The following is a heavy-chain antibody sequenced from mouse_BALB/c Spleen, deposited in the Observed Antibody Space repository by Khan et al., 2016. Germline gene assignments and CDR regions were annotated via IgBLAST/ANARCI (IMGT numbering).Heavy chain of an antibody. Sequence: QVQLKQSGAELARPGASVQMSCKASGYTFTSYTMHWVKQRPGQGLEWIGYINPSSGYTNYNQKFKDKATLTADKSSSTAYMQLSSLTSEDAAVYYCAREAYVAWFAYWGQGTLVTVSA. D-gene: IGHD1-1*01. CDR2: INPSSGYT. V-gene: IGHV1-4*01. CDR3: AREAYVAWFAY. CDR1: GYTFTSYT. J-gene: IGHJ3*01.